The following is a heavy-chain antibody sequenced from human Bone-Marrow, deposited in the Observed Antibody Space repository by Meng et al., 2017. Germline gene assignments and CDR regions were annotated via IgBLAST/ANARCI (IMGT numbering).Heavy chain of an antibody. J-gene: IGHJ4*02. Sequence: QLQLQESGPGLVKLSETLSFTCTVPGGSISDRSYYWGWIRQPPGKGLEWIGSIYYFGDTFYSPSLRSRVTISVDTSKNQFSLKLSSVTAADTAVFYCARHKGNSYGYLYFDYWGQGILVTVSS. V-gene: IGHV4-39*01. D-gene: IGHD5-18*01. CDR1: GGSISDRSYY. CDR3: ARHKGNSYGYLYFDY. CDR2: IYYFGDT.